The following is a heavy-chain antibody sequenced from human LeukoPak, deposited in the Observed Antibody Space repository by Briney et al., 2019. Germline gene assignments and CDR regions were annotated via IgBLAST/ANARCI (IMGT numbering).Heavy chain of an antibody. D-gene: IGHD3-3*01. Sequence: ASVKVSCKASGGTFSSYAIGWVRQAPGQGLGWMGGIIPIFGTVNYAQKFQGRVTITADKSTSTAYMELSSLRSEDTAVYYCARSLFRFLEWSYRSYYYYYMDVWGKGTTVTVSS. J-gene: IGHJ6*03. V-gene: IGHV1-69*06. CDR3: ARSLFRFLEWSYRSYYYYYMDV. CDR2: IIPIFGTV. CDR1: GGTFSSYA.